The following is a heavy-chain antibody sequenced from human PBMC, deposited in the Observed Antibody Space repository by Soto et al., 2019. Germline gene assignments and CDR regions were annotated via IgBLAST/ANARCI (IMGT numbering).Heavy chain of an antibody. D-gene: IGHD3-10*01. CDR1: GGSISSYY. Sequence: LALPCTVSGGSISSYYVSWIRQSAGKGLEWIGRIDTSGTTNYNPSLKIRVTMSVDASKNHFSLNLSSVTAADTAVYYCARGPRGYVYYHGMDVWGQGTTVTVSS. CDR3: ARGPRGYVYYHGMDV. V-gene: IGHV4-4*07. J-gene: IGHJ6*02. CDR2: IDTSGTT.